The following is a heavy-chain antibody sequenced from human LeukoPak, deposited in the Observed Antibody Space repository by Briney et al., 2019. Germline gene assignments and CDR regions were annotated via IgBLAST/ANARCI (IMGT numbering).Heavy chain of an antibody. CDR1: GFIFSNYG. V-gene: IGHV3-30*02. J-gene: IGHJ4*02. CDR3: AKEKQLEPFDY. Sequence: PGGSLRLSCAASGFIFSNYGMHWVRQAPGKGLEWVAFMQSDGSDKFFADSVKGRFTISRDNSKNTLYLQMNSLRAEDTAVYYCAKEKQLEPFDYWGQGTLVTVSS. D-gene: IGHD1-1*01. CDR2: MQSDGSDK.